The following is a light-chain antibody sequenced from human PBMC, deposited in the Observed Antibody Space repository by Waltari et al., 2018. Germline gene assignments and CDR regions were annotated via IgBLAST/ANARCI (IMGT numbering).Light chain of an antibody. J-gene: IGLJ3*02. V-gene: IGLV1-44*01. CDR2: YKN. Sequence: QSVLTQPPSASGTLGQRVTISCSGTFSNIGNNAVNLYQQLPQSAPKLLVYYKNQRPSGVPYRFSASKSGTSASLVISGLQSEDEADYYCAAWDDSVTGVVFGGGTKLTVL. CDR1: FSNIGNNA. CDR3: AAWDDSVTGVV.